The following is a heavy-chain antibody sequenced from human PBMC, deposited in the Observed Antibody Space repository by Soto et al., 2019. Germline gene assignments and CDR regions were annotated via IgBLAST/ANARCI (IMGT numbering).Heavy chain of an antibody. CDR3: TRAAWFPYLSFY. D-gene: IGHD3-10*01. V-gene: IGHV3-48*03. Sequence: GSLRLSCAASGFTFSRFELHWVRQAPGKGLEWISYISSSGSTAYYASSVEGRFTISRDNANNSVYLQMDSLRAEDTALYYCTRAAWFPYLSFYWGQGALVTVSS. CDR2: ISSSGSTA. CDR1: GFTFSRFE. J-gene: IGHJ4*02.